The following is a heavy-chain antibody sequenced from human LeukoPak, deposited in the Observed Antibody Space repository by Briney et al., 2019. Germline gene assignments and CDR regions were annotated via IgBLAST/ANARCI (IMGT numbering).Heavy chain of an antibody. V-gene: IGHV3-33*01. J-gene: IGHJ4*02. D-gene: IGHD4-17*01. Sequence: GMSLRLSCAASGFTFSSYGMHWVRQAPGKGLEWVAVIWYDGSNRYYADSVKGRFTISRDNSKNTVCLQMNSLRAEDTAVYFCARQMRDGDYDYWGQGTLVTVSS. CDR2: IWYDGSNR. CDR3: ARQMRDGDYDY. CDR1: GFTFSSYG.